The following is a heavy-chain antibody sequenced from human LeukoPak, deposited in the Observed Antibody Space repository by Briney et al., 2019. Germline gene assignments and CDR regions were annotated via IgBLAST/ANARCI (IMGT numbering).Heavy chain of an antibody. J-gene: IGHJ4*02. V-gene: IGHV3-9*01. CDR2: TSWNSGSI. CDR3: AKGSAYEMATTYFDY. CDR1: GFTFDDYA. Sequence: GGSLRLSCAASGFTFDDYAMHWVRQAPGKGLEWVSGTSWNSGSIGYADSVKGRFTISRDNAKNSLYLQMNSLRAEDTALYYCAKGSAYEMATTYFDYWGQGTLVTVSS. D-gene: IGHD5-12*01.